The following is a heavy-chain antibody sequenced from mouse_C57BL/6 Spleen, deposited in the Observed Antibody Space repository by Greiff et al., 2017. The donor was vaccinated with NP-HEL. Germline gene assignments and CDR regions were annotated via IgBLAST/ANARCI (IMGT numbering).Heavy chain of an antibody. CDR1: GFTFSDYG. J-gene: IGHJ1*03. D-gene: IGHD1-1*01. Sequence: DVKLQESGGGLVKPGGSLKLSCAASGFTFSDYGMHWVRQAPEKGLEWVAYISSGSSTIYYADTVKGRFTISRDNAKNTLFLQMTSLRSEDTAMYYCARDSTTVVATRYFDVWGTVTTVTVSS. CDR3: ARDSTTVVATRYFDV. CDR2: ISSGSSTI. V-gene: IGHV5-17*01.